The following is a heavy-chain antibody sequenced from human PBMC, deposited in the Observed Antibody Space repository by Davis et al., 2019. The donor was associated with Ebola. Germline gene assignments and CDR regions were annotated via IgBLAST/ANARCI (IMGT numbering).Heavy chain of an antibody. CDR2: INHRGST. CDR1: GASITSSNYS. J-gene: IGHJ5*02. D-gene: IGHD6-13*01. CDR3: ARARGGYGPWFDP. Sequence: MPSETLSLTCTVSGASITSSNYSWSSIRQPPGKGLEWIGEINHRGSTNYNPSLKSRLTISVNTSKNQFSRQLSSVTAADTAVYYCARARGGYGPWFDPWGQGTLVTVSS. V-gene: IGHV4-39*07.